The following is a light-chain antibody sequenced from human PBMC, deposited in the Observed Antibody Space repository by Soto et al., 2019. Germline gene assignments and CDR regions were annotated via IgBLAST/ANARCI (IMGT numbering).Light chain of an antibody. J-gene: IGKJ1*01. CDR3: QQYGSSRWT. CDR2: GAS. V-gene: IGKV3-20*01. CDR1: QSVSSSY. Sequence: EIVLTQSPGTLSLSPGERATLSCRASQSVSSSYLAWYQQKPGQAPRLLIYGASSRATGIPDRFSGSGSGTDFTLTISRLEPEDFAVYYCQQYGSSRWTFGQRT.